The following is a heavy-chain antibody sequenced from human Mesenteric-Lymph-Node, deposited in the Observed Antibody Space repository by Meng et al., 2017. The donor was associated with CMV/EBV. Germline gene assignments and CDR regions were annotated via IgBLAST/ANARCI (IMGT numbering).Heavy chain of an antibody. J-gene: IGHJ4*02. Sequence: GGSLRLSCAASGFTFSSYTVNWVRQAPGKGLEWVSSISGSSTYVYYADSMKGRFTISRDNAKNSLYLQMNSLRAEDTAVYYCTRARGLRVAMVLAIDYWGQGTLVTVSS. CDR2: ISGSSTYV. CDR3: TRARGLRVAMVLAIDY. V-gene: IGHV3-21*01. CDR1: GFTFSSYT. D-gene: IGHD2-8*01.